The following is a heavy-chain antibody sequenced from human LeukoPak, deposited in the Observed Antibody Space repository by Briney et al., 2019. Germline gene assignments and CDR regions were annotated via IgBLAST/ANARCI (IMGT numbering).Heavy chain of an antibody. CDR3: ARDHEDPYYFDY. CDR1: GGSISSYY. Sequence: SETLSLTCTVSGGSISSYYWSGIRQPPGKGLEWIGYIYYSASTNYTPSLKSRVTISVDTSKNQFSLKLSSVTAADTAVYYCARDHEDPYYFDYWGQGTLVTVSS. V-gene: IGHV4-59*01. CDR2: IYYSAST. J-gene: IGHJ4*02.